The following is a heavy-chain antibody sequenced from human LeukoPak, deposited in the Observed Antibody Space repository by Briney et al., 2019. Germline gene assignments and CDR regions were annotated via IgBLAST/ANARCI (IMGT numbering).Heavy chain of an antibody. V-gene: IGHV3-33*01. D-gene: IGHD1-26*01. CDR1: GFTFSSYG. J-gene: IGHJ6*02. CDR2: IWYDGNNK. Sequence: PGGPLRLSCAASGFTFSSYGMHWVRQAPGKGLEWVAVIWYDGNNKYYADFVKGRFTISRDNSKNTLYLQLNSLRAEDTAVYNCARDRGSREDGMDVRGQGTTVTVSS. CDR3: ARDRGSREDGMDV.